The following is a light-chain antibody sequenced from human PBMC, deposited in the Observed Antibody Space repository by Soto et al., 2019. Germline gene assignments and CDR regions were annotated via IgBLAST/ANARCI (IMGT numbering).Light chain of an antibody. J-gene: IGKJ1*01. CDR2: DAS. Sequence: TQMNPSPSTLSAFVGNRVPITSRASQTITRWMAWYQQKPVKVPKLLIYDASTLDSGVPSRFSGSGSGTEFTLTISSLQPDDFATYYCQQYNSYSKTFGQATKV. CDR1: QTITRW. V-gene: IGKV1-5*01. CDR3: QQYNSYSKT.